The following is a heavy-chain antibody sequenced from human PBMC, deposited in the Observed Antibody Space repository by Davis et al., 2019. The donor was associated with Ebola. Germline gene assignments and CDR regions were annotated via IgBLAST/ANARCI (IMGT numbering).Heavy chain of an antibody. D-gene: IGHD6-25*01. CDR1: GYTFTSYA. Sequence: ASVKVSCKASGYTFTSYAMHWVRQAPGQRLEWMGWINAGNGNTKYSQKFQGRVTMTRDTSTSTVYMELSSLRSEDTAVYYCARISLAAEEIDYWGQGTLVTVSS. CDR2: INAGNGNT. V-gene: IGHV1-3*01. J-gene: IGHJ4*02. CDR3: ARISLAAEEIDY.